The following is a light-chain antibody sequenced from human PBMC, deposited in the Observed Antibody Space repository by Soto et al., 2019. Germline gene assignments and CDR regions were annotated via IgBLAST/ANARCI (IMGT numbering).Light chain of an antibody. Sequence: EIVLTQSPGTLSLSPGERATLSCRASQSVRSNYLAWYQQKPGQAPRLLIYGASSRATGIPDRFSGSGSGRDFTLIISRLEPEDFAVYHCQQYVSSFSITFGQGTKVEIK. CDR2: GAS. CDR3: QQYVSSFSIT. J-gene: IGKJ1*01. CDR1: QSVRSNY. V-gene: IGKV3-20*01.